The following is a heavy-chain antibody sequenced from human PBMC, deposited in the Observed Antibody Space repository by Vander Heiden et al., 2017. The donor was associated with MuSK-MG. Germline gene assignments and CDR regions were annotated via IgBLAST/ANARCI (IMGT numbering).Heavy chain of an antibody. Sequence: EVQLVESGGGLVQPGGSLRLSCAASKFTFNRYNMNWVRQAPGKGLEWVSYISSGSSTIYYADSVKGRFTISRDNAKNSLYLQRNSLRAEDTAVYYCARGSLSGYCSSTTCLYYFDYWGHVTLVTVSS. D-gene: IGHD2-2*01. V-gene: IGHV3-48*01. CDR1: KFTFNRYN. J-gene: IGHJ4*01. CDR3: ARGSLSGYCSSTTCLYYFDY. CDR2: ISSGSSTI.